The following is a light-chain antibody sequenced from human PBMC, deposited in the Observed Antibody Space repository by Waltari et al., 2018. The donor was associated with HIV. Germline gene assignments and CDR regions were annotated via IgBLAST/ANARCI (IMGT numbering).Light chain of an antibody. CDR3: HQYFSVPFT. V-gene: IGKV1-NL1*01. CDR1: QDIGNS. CDR2: GAY. Sequence: IQLTPLPSSLSASVVDRVTITCRATQDIGNSVSWYQQRPGKVPTLLVYGAYILQRGVASRISGSGSGTEFSLTISSLQPEDFATYFCHQYFSVPFTFGGGTKVEI. J-gene: IGKJ4*01.